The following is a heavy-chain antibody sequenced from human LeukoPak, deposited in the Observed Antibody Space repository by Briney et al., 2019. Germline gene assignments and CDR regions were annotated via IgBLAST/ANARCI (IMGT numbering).Heavy chain of an antibody. CDR3: AREVIFGVVPDAFDI. D-gene: IGHD3-3*01. V-gene: IGHV1-46*01. Sequence: ASVKVSCKASGYTFTSYYMHWVRQAPGQGLEWMGITNPSGGSTSYAQKFQGRVTMTRDTSTSTVYMELSSLRSEDTAVYYCAREVIFGVVPDAFDIWGQGTMVTVSS. CDR1: GYTFTSYY. J-gene: IGHJ3*02. CDR2: TNPSGGST.